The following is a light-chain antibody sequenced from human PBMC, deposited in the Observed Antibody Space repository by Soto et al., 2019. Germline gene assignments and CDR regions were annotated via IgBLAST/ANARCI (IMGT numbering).Light chain of an antibody. CDR1: SSDVGAYNY. CDR2: EVI. V-gene: IGLV2-14*01. Sequence: QSALTQPASVSGSPGQSITISCTGTSSDVGAYNYVSWYQQHPGEAPKLLIYEVINRPSGVSHRFSGSKSGNTASLTISGLQADDEADYYCSSFTTGTTLIFGGGTKVTVL. CDR3: SSFTTGTTLI. J-gene: IGLJ2*01.